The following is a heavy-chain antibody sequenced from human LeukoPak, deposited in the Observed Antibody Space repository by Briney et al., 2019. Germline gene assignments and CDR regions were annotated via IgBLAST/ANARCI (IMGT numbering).Heavy chain of an antibody. CDR2: ISWNSGHK. V-gene: IGHV3-9*01. CDR3: AKDRRPTVSGGYFDL. CDR1: GFTFSSYS. D-gene: IGHD3-10*01. Sequence: GGSLRLSCAASGFTFSSYSMNWVRQAPGKGLEWVSGISWNSGHKGYADSVKGRFTISRDNAKNSLYLRMNSLRAEDTALYYCAKDRRPTVSGGYFDLWGRGTLVIVSS. J-gene: IGHJ2*01.